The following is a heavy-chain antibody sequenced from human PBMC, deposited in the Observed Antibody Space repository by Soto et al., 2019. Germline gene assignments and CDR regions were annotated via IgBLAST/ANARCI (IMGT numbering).Heavy chain of an antibody. CDR2: ISRSGSPI. J-gene: IGHJ3*01. CDR1: GFTFSIFE. CDR3: ARPQDTSIYHYVSVNAFDL. V-gene: IGHV3-48*03. D-gene: IGHD3-22*01. Sequence: EVQLVESGGGLVQPGGSLRLSCAGSGFTFSIFEMNWVRQAPGKGLEWVSYISRSGSPIYYADSVKGRFTISRDNAKNSLYLQMNSLRAEDTAVYYCARPQDTSIYHYVSVNAFDLWGPGTMVTVSS.